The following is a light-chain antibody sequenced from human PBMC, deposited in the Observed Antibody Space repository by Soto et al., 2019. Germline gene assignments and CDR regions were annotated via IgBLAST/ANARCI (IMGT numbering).Light chain of an antibody. J-gene: IGKJ3*01. CDR3: QQYNRLEFT. Sequence: DIVMTQSPATLSVSPGERATLSCRASQSVNNNLAWYQHKPGQAPRLLIRAASTRAPGIPARFSGSGSGTEFTLTISSLQSEDFAVYYCQQYNRLEFTFGPGTKVDIK. CDR1: QSVNNN. CDR2: AAS. V-gene: IGKV3-15*01.